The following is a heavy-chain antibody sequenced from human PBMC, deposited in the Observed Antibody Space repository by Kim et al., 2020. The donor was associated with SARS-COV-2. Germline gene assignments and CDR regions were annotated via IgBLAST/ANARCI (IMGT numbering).Heavy chain of an antibody. V-gene: IGHV3-30*18. CDR2: ISYDGSNK. CDR3: AKDWESCCGGGCYSLFAF. Sequence: GGSLRLSCAASGFTFSSYGMHWVRQAPGKGLEWVAVISYDGSNKYYADSVKGRFTISRDNSKNTLYLQMNSLRAEDTAVYYCAKDWESCCGGGCYSLFAFWGQGTLVTVSS. D-gene: IGHD2-21*02. J-gene: IGHJ4*02. CDR1: GFTFSSYG.